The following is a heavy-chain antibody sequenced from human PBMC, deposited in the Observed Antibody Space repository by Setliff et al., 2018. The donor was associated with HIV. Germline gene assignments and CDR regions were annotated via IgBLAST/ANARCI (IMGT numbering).Heavy chain of an antibody. CDR3: ARLMPNWDYFDY. CDR1: GASISSGNW. V-gene: IGHV4-4*02. Sequence: PSETLSLTCAVSGASISSGNWWSWVRQSPGKGLEWIGEIFHTGSTSYNPSLKSRVTISVDTSKNHFSLNVSSLTAADTALYFCARLMPNWDYFDYWGQGTQVTSPQ. J-gene: IGHJ4*02. CDR2: IFHTGST. D-gene: IGHD2-2*01.